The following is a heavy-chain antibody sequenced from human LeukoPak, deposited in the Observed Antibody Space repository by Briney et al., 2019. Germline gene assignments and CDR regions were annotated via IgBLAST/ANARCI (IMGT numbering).Heavy chain of an antibody. V-gene: IGHV3-53*01. Sequence: GSLRLSCAASGFTVSSNYMSWVRQAPGKGLEWVSVIYSGGSTYYADSVKGRFTISRDNSKNTLYLQMNSLRAEDTAVYYCARETSDSSGYLDYWGQGTLVTVSS. J-gene: IGHJ4*02. CDR3: ARETSDSSGYLDY. D-gene: IGHD3-22*01. CDR1: GFTVSSNY. CDR2: IYSGGST.